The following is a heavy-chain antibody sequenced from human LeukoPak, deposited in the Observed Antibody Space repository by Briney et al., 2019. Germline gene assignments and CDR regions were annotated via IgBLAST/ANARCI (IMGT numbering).Heavy chain of an antibody. J-gene: IGHJ4*02. V-gene: IGHV3-30*18. CDR1: GFTFSSYG. Sequence: GGSLRLSCAASGFTFSSYGMHWVRQAPGKGLEWVAVISYDGGNKYYADSVKGRFTISRDNSKNTLYLQMNSLRAEDTAVYYCAKDRDIVVVVAATALDYWGQGTLVTVSS. CDR3: AKDRDIVVVVAATALDY. D-gene: IGHD2-15*01. CDR2: ISYDGGNK.